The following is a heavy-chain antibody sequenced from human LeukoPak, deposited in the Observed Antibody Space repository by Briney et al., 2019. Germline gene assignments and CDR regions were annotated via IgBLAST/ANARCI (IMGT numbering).Heavy chain of an antibody. V-gene: IGHV1-46*01. CDR2: INGNGGTT. J-gene: IGHJ6*02. CDR3: AREISQGMDV. CDR1: GYDFINYY. Sequence: GASVKVSCKASGYDFINYYMHWVRQAPGQGLEWMGIINGNGGTTTYAQKFQGRVSMTRDTSTSTGYMELTSLRSEDTAVYYCAREISQGMDVWGQGTTVTVSS.